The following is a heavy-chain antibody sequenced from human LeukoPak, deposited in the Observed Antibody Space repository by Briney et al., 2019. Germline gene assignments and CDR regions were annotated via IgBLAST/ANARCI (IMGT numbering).Heavy chain of an antibody. J-gene: IGHJ4*02. Sequence: PSETLSLTCAVYGGSFSGYYWSWIRQPPGKGLEWIGEINHSGSTNCNPSLKSRVTISVDTSKNQFSLKLSSVTAADTAVYYCARTPHVDTAMVTGVFDYWGQGTLVTVSS. V-gene: IGHV4-34*01. CDR3: ARTPHVDTAMVTGVFDY. CDR1: GGSFSGYY. D-gene: IGHD5-18*01. CDR2: INHSGST.